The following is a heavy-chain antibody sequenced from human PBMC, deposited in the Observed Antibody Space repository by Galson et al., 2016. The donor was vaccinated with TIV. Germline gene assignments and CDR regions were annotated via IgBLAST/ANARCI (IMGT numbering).Heavy chain of an antibody. D-gene: IGHD3-22*01. J-gene: IGHJ6*02. CDR2: ISGSGAST. CDR1: GFTFSSHA. V-gene: IGHV3-23*01. Sequence: SLRLSCAASGFTFSSHAMTWVRQAPGKGLEWVSAISGSGASTHYADSVKGRFTISQAVHLHIQGVLGIVSGDGEPAVYYCAKVPSSGFSYYYGQDVWGQGTTVTVS. CDR3: AKVPSSGFSYYYGQDV.